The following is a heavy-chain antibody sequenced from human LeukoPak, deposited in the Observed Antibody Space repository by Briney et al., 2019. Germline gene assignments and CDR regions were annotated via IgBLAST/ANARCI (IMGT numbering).Heavy chain of an antibody. CDR1: GITFSSYG. CDR3: ARADAFDI. Sequence: PGGSLRLSCAASGITFSSYGMSWVRQAPGKGLEWVSGISGSGRSTFYADSVKGRFTISRDNAKNSLYLQMNSLRAEDTAVYYCARADAFDIWGQGTMVTVSS. CDR2: ISGSGRST. J-gene: IGHJ3*02. V-gene: IGHV3-23*01.